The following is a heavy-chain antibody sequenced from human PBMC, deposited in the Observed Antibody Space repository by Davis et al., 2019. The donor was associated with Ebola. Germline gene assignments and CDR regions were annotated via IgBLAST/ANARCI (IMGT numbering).Heavy chain of an antibody. Sequence: SETLSLTCTVSGGSFSHGNYSWGWIRQPPGKGLEWIGTIYYSETYFTPSLKSRVTISVDTSKNHFSLSLRSVTAADTAVYYCARRAGFQYYYGMDVWGKGTTVTVSS. V-gene: IGHV4-39*07. D-gene: IGHD3-10*01. J-gene: IGHJ6*04. CDR3: ARRAGFQYYYGMDV. CDR1: GGSFSHGNYS. CDR2: IYYSET.